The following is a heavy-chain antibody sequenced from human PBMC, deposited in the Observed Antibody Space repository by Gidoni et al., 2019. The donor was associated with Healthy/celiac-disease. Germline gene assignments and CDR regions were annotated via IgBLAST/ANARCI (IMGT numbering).Heavy chain of an antibody. V-gene: IGHV7-4-1*02. CDR2: INTNTGNP. J-gene: IGHJ6*02. CDR1: GYTFTSYA. D-gene: IGHD2-2*01. CDR3: ARDRGAIVVVPAAMYSYYGMDV. Sequence: QVQLVQSGSELKKPGASVKVSCKASGYTFTSYAMNWVRQAPGQGLEWMGWINTNTGNPTYAQGFTGRFVFSLDTSVSTAYLQISSLKAEDTAVYYCARDRGAIVVVPAAMYSYYGMDVWGQGTTVTVSS.